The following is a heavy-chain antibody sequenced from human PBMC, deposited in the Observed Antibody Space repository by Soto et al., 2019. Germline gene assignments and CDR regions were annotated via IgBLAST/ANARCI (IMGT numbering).Heavy chain of an antibody. V-gene: IGHV1-3*01. CDR1: GYTFTSYA. Sequence: ASVKVSCKASGYTFTSYAMHWVRQAPGQRLEWMGWINAGNGNTKYSQKFQGRVTITRDTSASTAYMELSSLRSEDTAVYYCERGGSSGWTRECWGKESLVSVSS. J-gene: IGHJ4*02. CDR3: ERGGSSGWTREC. D-gene: IGHD6-19*01. CDR2: INAGNGNT.